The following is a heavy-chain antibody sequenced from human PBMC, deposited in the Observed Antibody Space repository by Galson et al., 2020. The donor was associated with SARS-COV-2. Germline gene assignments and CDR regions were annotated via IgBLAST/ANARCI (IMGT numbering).Heavy chain of an antibody. D-gene: IGHD3-10*01. V-gene: IGHV4-34*01. J-gene: IGHJ3*01. CDR3: ARSSGWSYYGSGSYYNF. Sequence: SQASETLSLTCAVYGGSFSGYYWSWIRQPPGKGLEWIGEINHSGSTNYNPSLKSRVTISVDTSKNQFSLKLSSVTAADTAVYYCARSSGWSYYGSGSYYNFWGQGTMVTVSS. CDR2: INHSGST. CDR1: GGSFSGYY.